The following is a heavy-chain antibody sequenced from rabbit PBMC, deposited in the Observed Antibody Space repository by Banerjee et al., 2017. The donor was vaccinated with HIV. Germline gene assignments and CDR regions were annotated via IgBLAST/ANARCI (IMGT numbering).Heavy chain of an antibody. V-gene: IGHV1S40*01. D-gene: IGHD4-1*01. CDR2: IGTADGNT. CDR1: GIDFSSYYY. Sequence: QSLEESGGGPVKPGGTLTLTCTASGIDFSSYYYICWVRQAPGKGLEWIACIGTADGNTFYANWAKGRFTISKTPSTTVTLQMTSLTAADTATYFCARDLAGVIGWNFGLWGQGTLVTVS. J-gene: IGHJ3*01. CDR3: ARDLAGVIGWNFGL.